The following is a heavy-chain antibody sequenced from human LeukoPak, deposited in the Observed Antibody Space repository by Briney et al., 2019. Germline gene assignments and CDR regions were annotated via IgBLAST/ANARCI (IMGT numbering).Heavy chain of an antibody. CDR2: IIPIFGAT. CDR3: ARVPPYCRTTTCYAPFDH. Sequence: SVKVSCKASGGTFSNFAVSWVRQAPGQGLEWGGGIIPIFGATTYAENFQDRVTITADESTGTAYMELSSLISDDTAVYYCARVPPYCRTTTCYAPFDHWGQGTLVTVSS. V-gene: IGHV1-69*01. CDR1: GGTFSNFA. D-gene: IGHD2-2*01. J-gene: IGHJ5*02.